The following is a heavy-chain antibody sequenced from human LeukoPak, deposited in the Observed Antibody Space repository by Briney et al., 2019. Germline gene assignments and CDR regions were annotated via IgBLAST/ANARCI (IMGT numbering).Heavy chain of an antibody. CDR3: TTDCSWSSCYAPVSGPFDP. V-gene: IGHV3-15*01. J-gene: IGHJ5*02. CDR1: GFTFSSAW. Sequence: PGGSLRLSCAASGFTFSSAWMSWVRQAPGKGLEWVGLIRSKIVGGTADYAAPVKGRFTISRDDSRNMLYLQMNSLKSEDTALYFCTTDCSWSSCYAPVSGPFDPWGQGTLVTVSS. CDR2: IRSKIVGGTA. D-gene: IGHD2-2*01.